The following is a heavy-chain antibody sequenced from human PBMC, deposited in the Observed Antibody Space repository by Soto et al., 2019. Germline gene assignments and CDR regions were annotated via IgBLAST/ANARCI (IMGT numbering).Heavy chain of an antibody. Sequence: QVQLVQSGAEVKKPGSSVKVSCKASGGTFSSYTISWVRQSHGQGLEWMGRIIPILGIANYAQKFQGRVTSTADKSTSTAYRELSSLRSEDTAVDYCAIDNFGVAAAGIKYWVQGTLVTVSS. V-gene: IGHV1-69*08. D-gene: IGHD6-13*01. CDR2: IIPILGIA. CDR3: AIDNFGVAAAGIKY. J-gene: IGHJ4*02. CDR1: GGTFSSYT.